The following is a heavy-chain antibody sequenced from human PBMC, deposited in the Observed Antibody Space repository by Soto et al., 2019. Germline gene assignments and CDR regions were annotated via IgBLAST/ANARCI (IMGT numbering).Heavy chain of an antibody. D-gene: IGHD1-26*01. CDR2: ISGSGGDT. V-gene: IGHV3-23*01. CDR3: TTDSRTTLPEIRFDY. Sequence: GGSLRLSCVVSGFSFSSYAMGWVRQAPGKGLEWVSSISGSGGDTYYAAPVKGRFAVSRDDSKNIVYLQMNSLKIEDTGVYYCTTDSRTTLPEIRFDYWGHGTQVTVSS. CDR1: GFSFSSYA. J-gene: IGHJ4*01.